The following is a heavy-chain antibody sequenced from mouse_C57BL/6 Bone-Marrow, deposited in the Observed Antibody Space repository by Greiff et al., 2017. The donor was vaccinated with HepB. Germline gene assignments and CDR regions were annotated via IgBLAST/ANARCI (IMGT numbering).Heavy chain of an antibody. CDR3: AREGSYGNYRWYFDV. D-gene: IGHD2-1*01. V-gene: IGHV1-64*01. CDR2: IHPNSGST. J-gene: IGHJ1*03. Sequence: QVQLQQSGAELVKPGASVKLSCKASGYTFTSYWMHWVKQRPGQGLEWIGMIHPNSGSTNYNEKFKSKATLTVAKYSSTAYMQLSSLTSEDSAVYYWAREGSYGNYRWYFDVWGTGTTLTVSS. CDR1: GYTFTSYW.